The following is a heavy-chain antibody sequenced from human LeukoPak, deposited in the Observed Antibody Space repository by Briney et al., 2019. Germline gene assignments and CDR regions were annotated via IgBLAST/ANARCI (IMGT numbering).Heavy chain of an antibody. Sequence: GGSLRLSCAASGFTFSSYAMSWVRQAPGKGLEWVSAISGSGGSTYYADSVKGRFTISRDNSKNTLYLQMNSLRVEDTAVYYCAKDDRSGSPGLSDYWGQGTLVTVSS. J-gene: IGHJ4*02. V-gene: IGHV3-23*01. D-gene: IGHD3-22*01. CDR1: GFTFSSYA. CDR3: AKDDRSGSPGLSDY. CDR2: ISGSGGST.